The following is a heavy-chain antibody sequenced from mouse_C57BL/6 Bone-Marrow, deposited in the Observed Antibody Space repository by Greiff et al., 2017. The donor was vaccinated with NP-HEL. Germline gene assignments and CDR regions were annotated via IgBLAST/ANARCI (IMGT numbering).Heavy chain of an antibody. Sequence: VQLKESGPGLVKPSQSLSLTCSVTGYSITSGYYWNWIRQLPGNKLEWMGYISYDGSNNYNPPLKNRISITRDTSKNQFFLKLNSVTTEDTATYYCASELGYYFDYWGQGTTLTVSS. J-gene: IGHJ2*01. CDR1: GYSITSGYY. CDR3: ASELGYYFDY. V-gene: IGHV3-6*01. D-gene: IGHD4-1*01. CDR2: ISYDGSN.